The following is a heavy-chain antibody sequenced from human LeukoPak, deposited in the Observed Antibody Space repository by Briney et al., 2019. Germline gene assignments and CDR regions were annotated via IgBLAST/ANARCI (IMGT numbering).Heavy chain of an antibody. Sequence: SETLSLTCSVSGDSVNRSDSYWDWIRQPPGKGLQWIGTIYYSGSTYYNPSLKSRVTISVDTSKNQFSLKLSSVTAADTAVYYCARATYDYVWGSFMYYFDYWGQGTLVTVSS. CDR3: ARATYDYVWGSFMYYFDY. D-gene: IGHD3-16*01. J-gene: IGHJ4*02. CDR1: GDSVNRSDSY. V-gene: IGHV4-39*01. CDR2: IYYSGST.